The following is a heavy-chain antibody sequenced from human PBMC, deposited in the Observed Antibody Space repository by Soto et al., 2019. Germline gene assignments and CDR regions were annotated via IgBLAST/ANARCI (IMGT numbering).Heavy chain of an antibody. Sequence: SETLSLTCTVSGGSISSSSYYWGWIRQPPGKGLEWIGSIYYSGSTYYNPSLKSRVTISFDASKNQISLQGRSATAADAAVYYCARDLKEYCSDGKCNWFDPWGQGTLVTVS. J-gene: IGHJ5*02. V-gene: IGHV4-39*07. D-gene: IGHD2-15*01. CDR3: ARDLKEYCSDGKCNWFDP. CDR2: IYYSGST. CDR1: GGSISSSSYY.